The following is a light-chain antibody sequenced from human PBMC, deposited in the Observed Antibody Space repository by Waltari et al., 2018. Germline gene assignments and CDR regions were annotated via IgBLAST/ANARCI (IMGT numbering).Light chain of an antibody. CDR2: AAS. CDR3: LQHNSYPYT. CDR1: QGIGND. Sequence: DIQMTQSPYSLSASVGDRVTITCRASQGIGNDLGWFQQKPGKAPKRLIYAASTLQSGVPSRFSGSGSGTEFTLTISSLQPEDFATYCCLQHNSYPYTFGQGTKLEIK. V-gene: IGKV1-17*01. J-gene: IGKJ2*01.